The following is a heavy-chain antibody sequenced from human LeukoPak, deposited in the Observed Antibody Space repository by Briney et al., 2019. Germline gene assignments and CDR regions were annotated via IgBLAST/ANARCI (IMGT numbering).Heavy chain of an antibody. J-gene: IGHJ4*02. D-gene: IGHD5-18*01. CDR1: GYTFTSYA. Sequence: GASVKVSCKASGYTFTSYAISWVRQAPGQGLEWMGGIIPIFGTANYAQKFQGRVTITADESTSTAYMELSSLRSEDTAVYYCARDRDWAGYSYGFYYWGQGTLVTVSS. CDR3: ARDRDWAGYSYGFYY. CDR2: IIPIFGTA. V-gene: IGHV1-69*13.